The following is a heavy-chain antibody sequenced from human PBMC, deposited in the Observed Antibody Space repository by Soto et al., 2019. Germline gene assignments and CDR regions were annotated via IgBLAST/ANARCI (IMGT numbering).Heavy chain of an antibody. Sequence: GGSLRLSCAASGFTFRSFTMNWVRQAPGKGLEGVSTISSNSAYIYYTDALRGLFTISRDNAKNSLHLQMNSLRAEDTAVYYCTRDASRDSSARGWFDPWGPGTLVTVSS. CDR1: GFTFRSFT. CDR2: ISSNSAYI. V-gene: IGHV3-21*01. J-gene: IGHJ5*02. D-gene: IGHD6-13*01. CDR3: TRDASRDSSARGWFDP.